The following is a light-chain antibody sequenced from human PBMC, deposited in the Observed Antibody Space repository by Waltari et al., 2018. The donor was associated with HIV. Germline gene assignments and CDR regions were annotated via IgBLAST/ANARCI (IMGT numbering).Light chain of an antibody. CDR2: DAA. J-gene: IGKJ2*01. CDR1: QRVGSN. V-gene: IGKV3-15*01. CDR3: QQYNIRPRGNT. Sequence: DIVMTQSPAILSVSPGERVTLSCRASQRVGSNLAWYQQKLGQPPRLLIYDAATRAAEIPVRFSGSGSGTEFTLTIDSLQSEDFATYYCQQYNIRPRGNTFGQGTKLQIK.